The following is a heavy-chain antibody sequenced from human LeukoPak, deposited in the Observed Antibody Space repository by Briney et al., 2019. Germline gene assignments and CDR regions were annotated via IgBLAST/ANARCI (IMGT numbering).Heavy chain of an antibody. J-gene: IGHJ4*02. CDR1: GFTFSSYS. V-gene: IGHV3-21*01. D-gene: IGHD5-12*01. Sequence: PGGSLRLSCAASGFTFSSYSMNWVRQAPGKGLEWVSSISSSSSYIYYADSVKGRFTISRDNAKNSLYLQMNSLRAEDTAVYYCARASGWLRAADDYWGQGTLVTVSS. CDR2: ISSSSSYI. CDR3: ARASGWLRAADDY.